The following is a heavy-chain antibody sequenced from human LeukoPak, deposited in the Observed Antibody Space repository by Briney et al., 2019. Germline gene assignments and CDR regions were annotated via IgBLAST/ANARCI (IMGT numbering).Heavy chain of an antibody. CDR3: VRDPMIVGLPWAFDI. J-gene: IGHJ3*02. CDR2: ISAYNGDT. D-gene: IGHD3-22*01. CDR1: GYTFINYG. V-gene: IGHV1-18*01. Sequence: ASVKVSCKASGYTFINYGFSWVRQAPGQGLEWMGWISAYNGDTNYAQKFQGRVTMTTDTSTSTAYMELRSLRSDDTAVYYCVRDPMIVGLPWAFDIWGQGTMVTVSS.